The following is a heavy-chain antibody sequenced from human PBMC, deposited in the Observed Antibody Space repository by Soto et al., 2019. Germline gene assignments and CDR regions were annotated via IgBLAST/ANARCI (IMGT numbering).Heavy chain of an antibody. J-gene: IGHJ4*02. Sequence: SLRLSCAASGFTFTRYSMNWVRQAPGKGLEWVSSISSTTNYIYYGDSMKGRFTISRDNAKNSLYLEMNSLRAEDTAVYYCARESEDLTSNFDYWGQGTMVTVYS. CDR2: ISSTTNYI. CDR3: ARESEDLTSNFDY. V-gene: IGHV3-21*06. CDR1: GFTFTRYS.